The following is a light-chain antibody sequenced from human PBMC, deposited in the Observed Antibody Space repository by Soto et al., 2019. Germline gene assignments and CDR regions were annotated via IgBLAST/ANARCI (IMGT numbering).Light chain of an antibody. CDR2: TGS. CDR3: QQANSFPLT. J-gene: IGKJ4*01. CDR1: RGLTTW. V-gene: IGKV1-12*01. Sequence: QMPRPPFSGSPSGEKGVSLTVRPGRGLTTWLAWYQQKPGRAPKLLIYTGSSLQSGVPSRFSGTGSGTDFTLTISSLQPEDVATYYCQQANSFPLTFGGGTKVEIK.